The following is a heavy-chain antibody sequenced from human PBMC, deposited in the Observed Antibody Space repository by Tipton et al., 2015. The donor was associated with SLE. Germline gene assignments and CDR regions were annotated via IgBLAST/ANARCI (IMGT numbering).Heavy chain of an antibody. CDR2: IYGGGRT. V-gene: IGHV3-23*03. J-gene: IGHJ4*02. CDR3: AKAPLEIVTAGVYFDS. D-gene: IGHD2-2*01. Sequence: SLRLSCATSGFTFTTYAMSWVRQAPGKGLEWVSVIYGGGRTSYADSVKGRFTISRDDSKKSLYMQMTSLTTEDTALYFCAKAPLEIVTAGVYFDSWGRGTLVTVSS. CDR1: GFTFTTYA.